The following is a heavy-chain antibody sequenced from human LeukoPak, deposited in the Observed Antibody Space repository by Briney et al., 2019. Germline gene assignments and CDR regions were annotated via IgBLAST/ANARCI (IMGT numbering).Heavy chain of an antibody. CDR2: IIPIFGTA. V-gene: IGHV1-69*05. CDR1: GGTFSSYA. J-gene: IGHJ4*02. D-gene: IGHD5-18*01. CDR3: ARGGVQLWFAHFDY. Sequence: GASVKVSCKASGGTFSSYAISWVRQAPGQGLEWMGGIIPIFGTANYAQKFQGRVTITTDESTSTAYMELSSLRSEDTAVYCCARGGVQLWFAHFDYWGQGTLVTVSS.